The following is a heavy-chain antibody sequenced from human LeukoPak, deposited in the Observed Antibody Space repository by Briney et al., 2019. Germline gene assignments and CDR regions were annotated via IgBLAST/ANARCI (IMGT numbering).Heavy chain of an antibody. CDR2: ITGSGGST. Sequence: PGGSLRLSCAASGFTFSSHTMAWDRQAPGKGLEWVAAITGSGGSTYYADSVKGRFTISRDNSENTLHLQMNSLRAEDTAIYYCAKGSQGWPYYFDYWGQGTLVTV. D-gene: IGHD6-19*01. J-gene: IGHJ4*02. CDR1: GFTFSSHT. V-gene: IGHV3-23*01. CDR3: AKGSQGWPYYFDY.